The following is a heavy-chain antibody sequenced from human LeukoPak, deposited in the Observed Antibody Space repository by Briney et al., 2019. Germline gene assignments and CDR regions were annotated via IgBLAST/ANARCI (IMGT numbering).Heavy chain of an antibody. CDR2: IYTSGST. D-gene: IGHD3-22*01. V-gene: IGHV4-4*07. CDR1: GGSISSYY. Sequence: PSETLSLTCTVSGGSISSYYWSWIRQPAGKGLEWIGRIYTSGSTNYNPSLKSRVTMSVDTSKNQFSLKLSSVTAADTAVYYCARDSSYYDSSGYPDYWGQGTLVTVSS. CDR3: ARDSSYYDSSGYPDY. J-gene: IGHJ4*02.